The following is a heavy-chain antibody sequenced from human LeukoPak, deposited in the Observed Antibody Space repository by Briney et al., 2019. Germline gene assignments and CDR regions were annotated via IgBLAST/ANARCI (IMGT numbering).Heavy chain of an antibody. CDR1: GGTFSSYA. J-gene: IGHJ4*02. CDR3: ARDQARTPLVLLWS. D-gene: IGHD3-10*01. CDR2: IIPILGIA. V-gene: IGHV1-69*04. Sequence: SVKVSCKASGGTFSSYAISWVRQAPGQGLEWMGRIIPILGIANYAQKFQGRVTITADKSTSTTYMELSSLRSEDTAVYYCARDQARTPLVLLWSWGQGTLVTVSS.